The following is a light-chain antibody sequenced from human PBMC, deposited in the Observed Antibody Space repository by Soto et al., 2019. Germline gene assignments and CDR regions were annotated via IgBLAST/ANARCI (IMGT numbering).Light chain of an antibody. CDR1: QSVSSSY. J-gene: IGKJ3*01. V-gene: IGKV3-20*01. Sequence: EIVLTQSPGTLSLSPGERATLYCRASQSVSSSYLAWYQQKPGQAPRLLTYAASSRATGIPDRFSGSGSGTDFTLTISRLEPEDFAVYYCQQYGSSHPLFTFGPGSKVYIK. CDR2: AAS. CDR3: QQYGSSHPLFT.